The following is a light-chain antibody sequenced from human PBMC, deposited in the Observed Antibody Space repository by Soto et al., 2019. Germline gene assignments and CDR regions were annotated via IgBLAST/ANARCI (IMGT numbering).Light chain of an antibody. V-gene: IGLV2-14*01. CDR3: SSYTTNKTLL. J-gene: IGLJ2*01. Sequence: QSALTQPASVSGSPGQSITISCTGTSSDVGSSNFVSWYQQHPGKAPKLIFYEVSNRPPGLSDRFSGSKSGTTASLTISGLQAEDEADYFRSSYTTNKTLLFGGGTKLTVL. CDR2: EVS. CDR1: SSDVGSSNF.